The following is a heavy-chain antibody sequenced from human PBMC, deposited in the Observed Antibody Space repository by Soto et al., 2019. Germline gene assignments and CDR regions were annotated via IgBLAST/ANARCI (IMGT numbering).Heavy chain of an antibody. J-gene: IGHJ4*02. V-gene: IGHV3-64D*06. CDR2: ISDTGGYT. Sequence: EVQLEESGGNLVQPGGSLRLSCSASGFTFSSFAMHWVRQAPGKGLEYISSISDTGGYTPYADSVKGRFTISRANSKNTLYLQMSSLRPDDTAVYYCVKDHGTAMVLGGLASWGQGALVTVSS. CDR1: GFTFSSFA. CDR3: VKDHGTAMVLGGLAS. D-gene: IGHD3-10*01.